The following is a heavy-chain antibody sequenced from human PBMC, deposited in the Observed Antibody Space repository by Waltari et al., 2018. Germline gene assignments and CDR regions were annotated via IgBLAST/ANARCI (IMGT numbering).Heavy chain of an antibody. V-gene: IGHV3-21*01. CDR3: ARDFYCSDGRCTDY. CDR1: GLNFRSYS. J-gene: IGHJ4*02. CDR2: ISDGSDYS. Sequence: EVQLVESGGGLVKPGGSLRLSCVVSGLNFRSYSMNWFRQAPGKGLEGVSYISDGSDYSYYADSVKGRFTISRDNAKNSLYLQMNRLRTDDTAVYYCARDFYCSDGRCTDYWGQGTLVTVSS. D-gene: IGHD2-15*01.